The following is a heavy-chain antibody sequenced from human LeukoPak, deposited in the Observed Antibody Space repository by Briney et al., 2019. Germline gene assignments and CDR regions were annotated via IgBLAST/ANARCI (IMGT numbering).Heavy chain of an antibody. Sequence: PGGSLRLSCAASGFTVSSNYMSWVRQAPGKGLEWVSIIYSDGSNNYCDSVKGRFTISSNNSKNTLYLQMNSLKAEDTAVYYCAREGLRLGALSLYIDSWGQGTLVTVSS. J-gene: IGHJ4*02. CDR2: IYSDGSN. CDR3: AREGLRLGALSLYIDS. CDR1: GFTVSSNY. D-gene: IGHD3-16*02. V-gene: IGHV3-66*01.